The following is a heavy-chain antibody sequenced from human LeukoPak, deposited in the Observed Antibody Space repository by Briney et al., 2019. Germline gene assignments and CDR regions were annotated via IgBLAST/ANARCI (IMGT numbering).Heavy chain of an antibody. CDR2: ISSSSSTI. V-gene: IGHV3-48*04. Sequence: PGGSLRLSCAASGFTFSSYSMNWVRQAPGKGLEWVSYISSSSSTIYYADSVKGRFTISRDNAKNSLYLQMSSLRAEDTAVYYCARVAQYEDYWGQGTLVTVSS. J-gene: IGHJ4*02. CDR3: ARVAQYEDY. D-gene: IGHD2-8*01. CDR1: GFTFSSYS.